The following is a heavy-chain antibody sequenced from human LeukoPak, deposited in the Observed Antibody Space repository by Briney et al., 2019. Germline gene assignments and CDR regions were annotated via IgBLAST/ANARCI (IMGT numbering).Heavy chain of an antibody. V-gene: IGHV3-30*18. D-gene: IGHD1-26*01. CDR1: GFTFSSYG. Sequence: GGSLRLSCAASGFTFSSYGMHWVRQAPGKGLEWVAVISYDGSNKYYADSVKGRLTISRDNSKNTLYLQMNSLRAEDTAVYYCAKDKGSVGATTNDYWGQGTLVTVSS. CDR2: ISYDGSNK. J-gene: IGHJ4*02. CDR3: AKDKGSVGATTNDY.